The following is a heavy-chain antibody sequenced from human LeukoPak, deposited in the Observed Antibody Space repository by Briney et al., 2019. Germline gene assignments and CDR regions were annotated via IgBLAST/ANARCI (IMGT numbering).Heavy chain of an antibody. D-gene: IGHD2-15*01. CDR3: ARDKVRYCSGGSCYYYGMDV. V-gene: IGHV4-34*01. J-gene: IGHJ6*04. Sequence: SETLSLTCAVYGGSFSGYYWRRIRQPPGKGLEWIGEINHSGSTNYNPSLKSRVTISVDTSKNQFSLKLSSVTAADTAVYYCARDKVRYCSGGSCYYYGMDVWGKGTTVTVSS. CDR1: GGSFSGYY. CDR2: INHSGST.